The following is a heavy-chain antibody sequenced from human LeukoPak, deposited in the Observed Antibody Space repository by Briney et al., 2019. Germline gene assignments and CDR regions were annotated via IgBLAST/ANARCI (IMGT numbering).Heavy chain of an antibody. CDR1: GFTFTNYL. CDR2: INDYGSST. CDR3: ARGGYQIVPDY. V-gene: IGHV3-74*01. J-gene: IGHJ4*02. Sequence: PGGSLRLSCAASGFTFTNYLMHWVRRAPGKGLVWVSRINDYGSSTTYADSVRGRFTISRDNAKNTLYLQMNSLRAEDTAVYYCARGGYQIVPDYWGQGTLVTVSS. D-gene: IGHD2-2*01.